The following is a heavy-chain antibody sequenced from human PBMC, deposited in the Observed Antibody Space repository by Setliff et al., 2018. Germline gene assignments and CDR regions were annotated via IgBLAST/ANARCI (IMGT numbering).Heavy chain of an antibody. CDR3: ARDRTYYASGTYTRWFDY. CDR2: VFYSGDT. Sequence: SETLSLTCTVSGGPFSGASIWSWIRQTPEKGLEWIGFVFYSGDTRYNPSLKSRVTMSVDTSMNQFSLNLNSVTAADTAVYYCARDRTYYASGTYTRWFDYWGQGSLVTVSS. J-gene: IGHJ4*02. D-gene: IGHD3-10*01. CDR1: GGPFSGAS. V-gene: IGHV4-59*01.